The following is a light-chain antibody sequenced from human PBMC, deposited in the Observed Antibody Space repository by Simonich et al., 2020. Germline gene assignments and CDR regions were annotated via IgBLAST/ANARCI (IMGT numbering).Light chain of an antibody. CDR1: ALPKQY. CDR3: QSADSSGTYPEV. Sequence: SYELTQPPSVSVSPGQTARITCSGDALPKQYAYWYQQKPGQAPVLVIYKDSERPSGIPERFSGSSSGTTVTLTISGVQAEDEADHYCQSADSSGTYPEVFGGGTKLTVL. J-gene: IGLJ3*02. CDR2: KDS. V-gene: IGLV3-25*03.